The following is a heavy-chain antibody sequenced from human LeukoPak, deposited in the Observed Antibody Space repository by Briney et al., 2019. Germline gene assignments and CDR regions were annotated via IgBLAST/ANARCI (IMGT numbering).Heavy chain of an antibody. CDR3: ARGGAMATTRNRFDP. D-gene: IGHD5-24*01. V-gene: IGHV1-2*02. CDR2: INPNSGGT. J-gene: IGHJ5*02. Sequence: GCSVTVSCKTSGYTFTSFFLHWVRQAPGQGLEWMGWINPNSGGTNYAQKFQGRITMSRDTSISTAYMELSSLISDDTAVYYCARGGAMATTRNRFDPWGQGTLVTASS. CDR1: GYTFTSFF.